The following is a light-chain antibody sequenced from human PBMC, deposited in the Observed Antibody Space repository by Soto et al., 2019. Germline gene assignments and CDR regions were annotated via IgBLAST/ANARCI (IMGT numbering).Light chain of an antibody. CDR1: QSVSSY. Sequence: EIVLTQSPATLSLSPGERATLSCRASQSVSSYLAWYQQKPGQAPRLLIYDASNRATGIPARFSGSGSGTDFTLTISSLAPEDFAVYYCQQRSKWPPRFTFGPGTKVDIK. V-gene: IGKV3-11*01. CDR3: QQRSKWPPRFT. CDR2: DAS. J-gene: IGKJ3*01.